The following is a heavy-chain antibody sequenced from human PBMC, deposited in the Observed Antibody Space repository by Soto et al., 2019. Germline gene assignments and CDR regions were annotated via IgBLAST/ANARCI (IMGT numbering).Heavy chain of an antibody. J-gene: IGHJ5*02. V-gene: IGHV1-69*13. CDR1: GGTFSSYA. D-gene: IGHD5-12*01. CDR3: ARPNIDLNWFAP. CDR2: IIPIFGTA. Sequence: SVKVSCKASGGTFSSYAISWVRQAPGQGLEWMGGIIPIFGTANYAQKFQGRVTITADESTSTAYMELSSLRSEDTAVYSCARPNIDLNWFAPWGQGTLVTVSS.